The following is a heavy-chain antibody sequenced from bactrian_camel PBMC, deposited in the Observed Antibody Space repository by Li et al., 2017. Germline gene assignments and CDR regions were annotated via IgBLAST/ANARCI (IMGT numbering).Heavy chain of an antibody. V-gene: IGHV3S55*01. CDR2: IATDGNT. J-gene: IGHJ4*01. Sequence: HVQLVESGGGSVQAGGSLRLSCSASGHTAGNYCMGWFRQSPGKQREGVAAIATDGNTAYADSVKGRFTISQDNSKNTLFLQMNVLRPEDTAMYYCAADLPRVSRGRIMWNVITIGARGPRSPSP. CDR3: AADLPRVSRGRIMWNVIT. CDR1: GHTAGNYC.